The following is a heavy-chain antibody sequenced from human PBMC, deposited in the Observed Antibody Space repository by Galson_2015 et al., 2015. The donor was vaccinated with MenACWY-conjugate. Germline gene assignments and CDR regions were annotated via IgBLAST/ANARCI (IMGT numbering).Heavy chain of an antibody. D-gene: IGHD1-26*01. Sequence: SVKVSCKASGGAFSSYAISWVRQAPGQGLEWMGGIIPIFGTANYAQKFQGRVTITADESTSTAYMELSSLRSEDTAVYYCARGGARIRYQGSFDYWGQGTLVTVSS. CDR3: ARGGARIRYQGSFDY. CDR1: GGAFSSYA. CDR2: IIPIFGTA. J-gene: IGHJ4*02. V-gene: IGHV1-69*13.